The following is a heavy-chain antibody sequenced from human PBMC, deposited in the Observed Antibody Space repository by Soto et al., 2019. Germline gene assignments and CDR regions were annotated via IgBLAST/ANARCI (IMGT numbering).Heavy chain of an antibody. CDR2: ISYDGSNK. CDR1: GFTFSSYA. J-gene: IGHJ6*02. V-gene: IGHV3-30-3*01. D-gene: IGHD1-26*01. Sequence: GGSLRLSCAASGFTFSSYAMHWVRQAPGKGLEWVAVISYDGSNKYYADSVKGRFTISRDNSKNTLYLQVNSLRAEDTAVYYCARDLRYFTSGSRYYYYYGMDVWGQGTTVTVSS. CDR3: ARDLRYFTSGSRYYYYYGMDV.